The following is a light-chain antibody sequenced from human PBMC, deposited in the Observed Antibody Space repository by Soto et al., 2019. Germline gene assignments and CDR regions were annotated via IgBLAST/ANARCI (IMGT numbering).Light chain of an antibody. CDR1: SSDVGGYNY. V-gene: IGLV2-14*01. CDR2: EVT. J-gene: IGLJ2*01. Sequence: QSALTQPASVSGSPGQSISISCTGTSSDVGGYNYVSWYQQHPGQAPRLMIYEVTNRPSGVSNRFSGSKSGNTASLTISGLQAEDEADYYCSSYTSSSTLVFGGGTKLTVL. CDR3: SSYTSSSTLV.